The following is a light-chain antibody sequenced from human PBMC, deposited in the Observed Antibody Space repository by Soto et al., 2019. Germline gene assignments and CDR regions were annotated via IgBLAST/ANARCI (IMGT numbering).Light chain of an antibody. CDR3: QNYNGAPRA. Sequence: DIQMTQSPSSLSASVGDRVTITCRASQGISNYLAWYQQKPGKVPKLLIYAASTLQSGVPSRFSGSGSGADFTLTISSLQPQDVATYHCQNYNGAPRAFGQGTKVEIK. V-gene: IGKV1-27*01. J-gene: IGKJ1*01. CDR1: QGISNY. CDR2: AAS.